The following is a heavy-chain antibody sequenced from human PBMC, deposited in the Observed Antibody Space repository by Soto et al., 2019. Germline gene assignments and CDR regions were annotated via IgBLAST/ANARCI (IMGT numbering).Heavy chain of an antibody. V-gene: IGHV3-7*01. CDR3: ARWGGIASRPYYMEG. J-gene: IGHJ6*03. D-gene: IGHD1-26*01. Sequence: GGSLRLSCAASGFIFSTYWMSWVRQTPGKGLEWVATIRQDGSEKHYVDSVKGRFTISRDNAKNSLFLEMSSLRVEETAVYYCARWGGIASRPYYMEGRGTGTTVTVSS. CDR1: GFIFSTYW. CDR2: IRQDGSEK.